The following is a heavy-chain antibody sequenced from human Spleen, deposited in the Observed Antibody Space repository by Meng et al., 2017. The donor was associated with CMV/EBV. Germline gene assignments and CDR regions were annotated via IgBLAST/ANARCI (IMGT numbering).Heavy chain of an antibody. CDR3: ARRLLWFENDY. CDR2: INHSGST. J-gene: IGHJ4*02. CDR1: GVSFSAYA. Sequence: GSLRLSCAVSGVSFSAYAMSWIRQPPGKGLEWIGEINHSGSTNYNPPLQSRVTISVDTSKNQFSLKLSSVTAADTAVYYCARRLLWFENDYWGQGTLVTVSS. D-gene: IGHD3-10*01. V-gene: IGHV4-34*01.